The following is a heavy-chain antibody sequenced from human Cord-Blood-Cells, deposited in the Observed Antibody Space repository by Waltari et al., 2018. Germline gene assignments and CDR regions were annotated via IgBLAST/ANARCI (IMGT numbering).Heavy chain of an antibody. J-gene: IGHJ4*02. V-gene: IGHV4-38-2*01. Sequence: QVQLQESGPGLVKPSETLSLTCAVSGYSISSGYYWGWIRQPPGKGLEWIGSIYHRGSTYYNPSRKSRVTISVDTSKNQFSLKLSSVTAADTAVYYCARGDLVRNWGQGTLVTVSS. CDR1: GYSISSGYY. CDR2: IYHRGST. D-gene: IGHD3-3*01. CDR3: ARGDLVRN.